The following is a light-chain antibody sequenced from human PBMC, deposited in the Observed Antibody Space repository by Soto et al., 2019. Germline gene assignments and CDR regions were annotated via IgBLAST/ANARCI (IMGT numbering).Light chain of an antibody. CDR1: QDISDW. CDR3: QQGHTFPLT. V-gene: IGKV1-12*01. Sequence: DIQMTQSPSSVSASVGDRVTITCRASQDISDWLAWHQQKPGEAPKLLIYAATTLHSAVPSRFSGSGSGTDFTLTISSLQPEEFETYYWQQGHTFPLTFGGGTKVEIK. J-gene: IGKJ4*01. CDR2: AAT.